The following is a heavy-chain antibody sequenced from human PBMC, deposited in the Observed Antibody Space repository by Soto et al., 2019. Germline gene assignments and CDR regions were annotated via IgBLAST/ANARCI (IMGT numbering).Heavy chain of an antibody. CDR3: ARRLSGPKEEYNAYYFYGLDV. CDR1: GYSFTSYW. CDR2: IYPGDSDT. Sequence: GESLKISCKGSGYSFTSYWIGWVRQMPGKGLEWMGIIYPGDSDTRYSPSFQGHVTISADRSINTAYLHWNSLKASDTAIYYCARRLSGPKEEYNAYYFYGLDVWGQGTTVTVSS. J-gene: IGHJ6*02. V-gene: IGHV5-51*01. D-gene: IGHD1-1*01.